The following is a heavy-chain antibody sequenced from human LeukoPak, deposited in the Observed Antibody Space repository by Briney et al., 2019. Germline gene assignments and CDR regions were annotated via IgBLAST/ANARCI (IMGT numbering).Heavy chain of an antibody. CDR1: GFTFSSYS. J-gene: IGHJ4*02. Sequence: GGSLRLSCAASGFTFSSYSMNWVRQAPGKGLEWVSYISSNSSTIYYADSVKGRFTISRDNAKNSLYLQMNSLRAEDTAVYYCARDTGIAAAGDFDYWGQGTLVTVSS. CDR3: ARDTGIAAAGDFDY. D-gene: IGHD6-13*01. V-gene: IGHV3-48*01. CDR2: ISSNSSTI.